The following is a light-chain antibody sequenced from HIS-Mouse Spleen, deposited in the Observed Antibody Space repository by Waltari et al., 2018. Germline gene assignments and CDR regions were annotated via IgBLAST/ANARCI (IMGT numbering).Light chain of an antibody. CDR1: RSDVGSYNL. CDR3: CSYAGSVWV. CDR2: EGS. J-gene: IGLJ3*02. V-gene: IGLV2-23*01. Sequence: QSALTQPASVSGSPGQSITISCTGTRSDVGSYNLVSWYHQHPGKAPKLMIYEGSKRPSGVSNRFSGSKSGNTAYLTISGLQAEDEADYYGCSYAGSVWVFGGGTKLTVL.